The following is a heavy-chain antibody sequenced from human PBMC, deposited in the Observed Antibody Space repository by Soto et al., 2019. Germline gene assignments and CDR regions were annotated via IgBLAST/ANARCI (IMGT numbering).Heavy chain of an antibody. CDR2: IIPILGIA. V-gene: IGHV1-69*02. J-gene: IGHJ3*02. CDR1: GGTFSSYT. CDR3: ARGLNYYDSSGGDAFDI. D-gene: IGHD3-22*01. Sequence: SVKVSCKASGGTFSSYTISCVRQAPGQGLEWMGRIIPILGIANYAQKFQGRVTITADKSTSTAYMELSSLRSEDTAVYYCARGLNYYDSSGGDAFDIWGQGTMVTVS.